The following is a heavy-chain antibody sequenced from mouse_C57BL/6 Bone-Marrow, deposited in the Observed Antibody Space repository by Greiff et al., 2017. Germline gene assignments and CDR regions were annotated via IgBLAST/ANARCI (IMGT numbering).Heavy chain of an antibody. Sequence: QVQLQQSGAELARPGASVKLSCKASGYTFTSYGISWVKQRTGQGLEWIGEIYPRSGNTYYNEKFKGKATLTADKSASPAYMELRSLTSEDSAVYFCSRLAVFDYWGQGTTLTVSS. CDR1: GYTFTSYG. CDR3: SRLAVFDY. CDR2: IYPRSGNT. D-gene: IGHD6-1*01. V-gene: IGHV1-81*01. J-gene: IGHJ2*01.